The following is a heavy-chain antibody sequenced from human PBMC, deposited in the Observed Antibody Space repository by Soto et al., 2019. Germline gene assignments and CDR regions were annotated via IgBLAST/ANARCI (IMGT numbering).Heavy chain of an antibody. J-gene: IGHJ6*02. D-gene: IGHD2-15*01. CDR2: IWYDGSNK. CDR1: GFTFSSYG. V-gene: IGHV3-33*01. Sequence: GGSLRLSCAASGFTFSSYGMHWVRQAPGKGLEWVAVIWYDGSNKYYADSVKGRFTISRDNSKNTLYLQMNSLRAEDTAVYYCAREGCSGGSCYPEKPDYYYYYGMDVWGQGTTVTVSS. CDR3: AREGCSGGSCYPEKPDYYYYYGMDV.